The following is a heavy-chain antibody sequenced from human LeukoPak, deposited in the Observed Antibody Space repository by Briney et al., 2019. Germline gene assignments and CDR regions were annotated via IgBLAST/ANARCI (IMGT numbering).Heavy chain of an antibody. D-gene: IGHD3-22*01. CDR1: GFTFSSYS. Sequence: GGSLRLSCAPSGFTFSSYSMNCVRQAPGKGLEWVSSISSSSSYIYYADSVKGRFTISRDNAKNSLYLQMNSQRAEDTAVYYCARGLDSSAYSYWGQGTLVTVSS. CDR3: ARGLDSSAYSY. CDR2: ISSSSSYI. J-gene: IGHJ4*02. V-gene: IGHV3-21*01.